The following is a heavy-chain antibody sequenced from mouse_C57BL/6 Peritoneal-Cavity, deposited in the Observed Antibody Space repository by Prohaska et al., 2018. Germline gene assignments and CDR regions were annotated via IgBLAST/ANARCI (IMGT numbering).Heavy chain of an antibody. CDR2: LNPNNGGT. Sequence: HGKSLEWIGYLNPNNGGTSSNQKFKGKATLTVNKSSSTAYMELRSLTSEDSAVYYCAREEYGSSYLYYYAMDYWGQGTSVTVSS. D-gene: IGHD1-1*01. CDR3: AREEYGSSYLYYYAMDY. V-gene: IGHV1-22*01. J-gene: IGHJ4*01.